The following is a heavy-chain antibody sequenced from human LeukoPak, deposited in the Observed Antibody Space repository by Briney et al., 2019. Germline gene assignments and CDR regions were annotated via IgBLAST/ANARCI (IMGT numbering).Heavy chain of an antibody. CDR2: VSWNSGSI. CDR3: AKGGTGYYKYNWFDP. J-gene: IGHJ5*02. Sequence: GGSLRLSCAASGFTFDDYAMHWVRQAPGKGLEWVSGVSWNSGSIGYADSVKGRFTISRDNAKNSLYLQMNSLRAEDTALYYCAKGGTGYYKYNWFDPWGQGTLVTVSS. D-gene: IGHD3-9*01. V-gene: IGHV3-9*01. CDR1: GFTFDDYA.